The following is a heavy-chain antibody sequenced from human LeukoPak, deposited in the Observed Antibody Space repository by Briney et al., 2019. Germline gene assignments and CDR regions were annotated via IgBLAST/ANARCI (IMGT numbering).Heavy chain of an antibody. CDR2: ISSSSTYK. D-gene: IGHD1-7*01. V-gene: IGHV3-21*01. J-gene: IGHJ4*02. CDR1: GFTFSSYS. CDR3: ARGAITGTASFDY. Sequence: GGSLRLSCAASGFTFSSYSMSWVRQAPGKGLEWVSSISSSSTYKYYVDSVKGRFTTSRDNAKNSLYLQMNSLRAEDTAVYYCARGAITGTASFDYWGQGTLVTVSS.